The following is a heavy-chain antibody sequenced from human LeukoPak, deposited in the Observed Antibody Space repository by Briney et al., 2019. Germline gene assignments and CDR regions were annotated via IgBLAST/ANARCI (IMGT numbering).Heavy chain of an antibody. CDR2: ISSSGSLI. CDR1: GFSFRSYT. CDR3: ARRAGDYSHPYDY. D-gene: IGHD3-22*01. Sequence: GGSLRLSCAASGFSFRSYTINWVRQAPGKGLEWVSSISSSGSLIYYADSVRGRFTVSRDNAKNSLHLQMNSLRAEDTAMYYCARRAGDYSHPYDYWGQGTLVTVSS. V-gene: IGHV3-21*04. J-gene: IGHJ4*02.